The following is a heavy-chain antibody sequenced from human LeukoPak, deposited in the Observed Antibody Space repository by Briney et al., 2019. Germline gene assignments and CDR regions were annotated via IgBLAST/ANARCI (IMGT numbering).Heavy chain of an antibody. CDR2: IDVDNGGT. V-gene: IGHV1-2*02. CDR1: GYTFTGYY. CDR3: APRGGSGSLHFDF. Sequence: ASVKVSCKASGYTFTGYYIHWVRQAPGQGLEWMGWIDVDNGGTKYALNFQGRVTMTRDTSVTTAYMDLIRLKSDDTAVYYCAPRGGSGSLHFDFWGQGTLVTVSS. D-gene: IGHD1-26*01. J-gene: IGHJ4*02.